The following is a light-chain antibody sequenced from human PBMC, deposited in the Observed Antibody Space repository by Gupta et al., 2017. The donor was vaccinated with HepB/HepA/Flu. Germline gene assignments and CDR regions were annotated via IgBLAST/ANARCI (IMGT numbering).Light chain of an antibody. CDR3: NYRDSSGKHWV. CDR1: SLRSYY. Sequence: SSELTQDPAVSVALGQTVRITCQGDSLRSYYASWYQQKPGQAPVLVIYGKNNRPSGIPDRFSGSSSGNTASLTITGAQAEDEADYYCNYRDSSGKHWVFGGGTKLTVL. V-gene: IGLV3-19*01. CDR2: GKN. J-gene: IGLJ3*02.